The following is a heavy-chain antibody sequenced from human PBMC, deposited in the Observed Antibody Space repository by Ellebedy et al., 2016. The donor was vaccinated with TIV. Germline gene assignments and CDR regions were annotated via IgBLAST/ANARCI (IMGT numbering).Heavy chain of an antibody. V-gene: IGHV3-23*01. Sequence: PGGSLRLSCAASGFTFSSDAMSRVRQAPGKGLEWVSSISSSGGSAYYADSVKGRFTISRDNSKNTLLLQVNSLRAEDTAVYYCAKRVTMVRAGITYYHYAMDVWGQGTTVTVSS. D-gene: IGHD3-10*01. J-gene: IGHJ6*02. CDR3: AKRVTMVRAGITYYHYAMDV. CDR1: GFTFSSDA. CDR2: ISSSGGSA.